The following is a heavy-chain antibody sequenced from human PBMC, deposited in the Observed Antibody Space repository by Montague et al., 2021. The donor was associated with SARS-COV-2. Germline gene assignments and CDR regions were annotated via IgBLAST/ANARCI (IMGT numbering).Heavy chain of an antibody. D-gene: IGHD6-19*01. V-gene: IGHV3-33*06. J-gene: IGHJ3*01. Sequence: SLRLSCATSGFPFLDYTIHWVRQYPGKGLEWVAVMWSDGTSKYYRDSVEGRFTISRDSSRSTVSLRMNSLRDEDTAVYYCAKEQWKGPETSLAAFDVWGQGTMVTVSS. CDR2: MWSDGTSK. CDR1: GFPFLDYT. CDR3: AKEQWKGPETSLAAFDV.